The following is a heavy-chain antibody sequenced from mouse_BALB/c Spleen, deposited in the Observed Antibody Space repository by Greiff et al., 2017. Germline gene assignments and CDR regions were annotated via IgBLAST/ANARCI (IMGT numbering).Heavy chain of an antibody. CDR1: GYTFTGYW. CDR2: INPSTGYT. Sequence: VQRVESGAELAKPGASVKMSCKASGYTFTGYWMHWVKQRPGQGLEWIGYINPSTGYTEYNQKFKDKATLTADKSSSTAYMELSSLTSEDSAVYYCTTMDYWGQGTSVTVSS. CDR3: TTMDY. V-gene: IGHV1-7*01. J-gene: IGHJ4*01.